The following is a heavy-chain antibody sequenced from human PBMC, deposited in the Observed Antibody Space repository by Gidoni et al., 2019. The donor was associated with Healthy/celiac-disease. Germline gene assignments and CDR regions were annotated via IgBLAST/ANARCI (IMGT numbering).Heavy chain of an antibody. CDR3: ARDNDYGLP. CDR2: SIPIVGKA. D-gene: IGHD4-17*01. J-gene: IGHJ5*02. Sequence: RSIPIVGKANYAQKFQGRVTITADESTSTAYMELSSLRSEDTAVYYCARDNDYGLPWGQGTLVTVSS. V-gene: IGHV1-69*11.